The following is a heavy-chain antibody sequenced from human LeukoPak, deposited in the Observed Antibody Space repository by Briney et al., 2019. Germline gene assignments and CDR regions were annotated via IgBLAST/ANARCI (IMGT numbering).Heavy chain of an antibody. V-gene: IGHV1-18*01. CDR3: ARAGDDYSSPFDY. D-gene: IGHD4-11*01. J-gene: IGHJ4*02. Sequence: ASAKVSCKASGGTFSSYAISWVRQAPGQGLEWMGWISAYNGNTNYAQKLQGRVTMTTDTSTSTAYMELRSLRSDDTAVYYCARAGDDYSSPFDYWGQGTLVTVSS. CDR2: ISAYNGNT. CDR1: GGTFSSYA.